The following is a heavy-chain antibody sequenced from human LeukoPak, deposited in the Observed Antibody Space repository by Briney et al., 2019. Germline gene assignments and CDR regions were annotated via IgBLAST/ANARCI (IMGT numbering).Heavy chain of an antibody. CDR1: GGSINSADYY. CDR2: ISHTGGT. J-gene: IGHJ4*02. CDR3: ARGTVAAAGEMVHFDY. V-gene: IGHV4-30-2*01. D-gene: IGHD6-13*01. Sequence: PSETLSLTCTVSGGSINSADYYWTWIRQPPGKGLEWIGYISHTGGTYYNSSLLSRVTISVDTSKNQFSLKLSSVTAADTAVYYCARGTVAAAGEMVHFDYWGQGTLVTVSS.